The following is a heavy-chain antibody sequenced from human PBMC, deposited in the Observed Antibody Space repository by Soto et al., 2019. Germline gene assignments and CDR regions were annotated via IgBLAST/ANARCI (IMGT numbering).Heavy chain of an antibody. D-gene: IGHD3-22*01. CDR2: ISAYNGNT. J-gene: IGHJ4*02. CDR3: ASEGSYYDSSGYYCLRY. Sequence: QVQLVQSGAEVKKPGASVKVSCKASGYTFTSYGISWVRQAPGQGLEWMGWISAYNGNTNYAQKLQGRVTMTTDTTTSTAYMELRSLRSDDTAVYYCASEGSYYDSSGYYCLRYWGQGTLVTVSS. V-gene: IGHV1-18*01. CDR1: GYTFTSYG.